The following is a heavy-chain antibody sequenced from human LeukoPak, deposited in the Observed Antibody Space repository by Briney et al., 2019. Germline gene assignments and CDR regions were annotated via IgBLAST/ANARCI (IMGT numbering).Heavy chain of an antibody. J-gene: IGHJ4*02. CDR2: ISSSIYI. CDR3: ARDRQPEDIVVVPAAIAY. CDR1: GFTFSSYS. V-gene: IGHV3-21*01. Sequence: GGSLRLSCAASGFTFSSYSMNWVRQAPGKGLEWVSSISSSIYIYYADSVKGRFTISRDNAKNSLYLQMNSLRAEDTAVYYCARDRQPEDIVVVPAAIAYWGQGTLVTVSS. D-gene: IGHD2-2*02.